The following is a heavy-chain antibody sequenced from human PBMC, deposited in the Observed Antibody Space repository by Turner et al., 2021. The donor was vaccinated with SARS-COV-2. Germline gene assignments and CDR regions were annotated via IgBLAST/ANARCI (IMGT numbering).Heavy chain of an antibody. V-gene: IGHV3-30-3*01. J-gene: IGHJ4*02. CDR2: ISYDGSNK. Sequence: QVQLVESGGAVVQPGRSLRLSCAASGFTFSSYVMHWVRQAPGKGLEWVAVISYDGSNKYYADSVKGRFTISRDNSKNTLYLQMNSLRAEDTAVYYCARDSGDFDYWGQGTLVTVSS. D-gene: IGHD3-10*01. CDR1: GFTFSSYV. CDR3: ARDSGDFDY.